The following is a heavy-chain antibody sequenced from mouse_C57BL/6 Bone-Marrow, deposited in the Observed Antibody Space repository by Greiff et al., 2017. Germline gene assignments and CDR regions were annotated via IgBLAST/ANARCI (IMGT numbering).Heavy chain of an antibody. V-gene: IGHV1-76*01. J-gene: IGHJ2*01. CDR2: IYPGSGNT. CDR1: GYTFTDYY. CDR3: ARGGVY. Sequence: QVQLQQSGAELVRPGASVKLSCKASGYTFTDYYINWVKQRPGQGLEWIARIYPGSGNTYYNEKFKGKATLTAEKSSSTAYMQLSSLTSEDSAVYFCARGGVYWGQGTTLTVSS.